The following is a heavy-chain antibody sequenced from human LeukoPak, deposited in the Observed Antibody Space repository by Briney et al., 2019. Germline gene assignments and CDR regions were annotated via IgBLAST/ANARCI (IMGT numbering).Heavy chain of an antibody. CDR2: INGDGSST. J-gene: IGHJ4*02. D-gene: IGHD6-13*01. CDR3: ARGGVAAGGDY. CDR1: GFTFGTHW. V-gene: IGHV3-74*01. Sequence: GGSLRLSCVASGFTFGTHWMHWVRQAPGKGLVWVSRINGDGSSTSYADSVKGRFTISRDNAKNTMYLQMNSLRAEDTAVYYCARGGVAAGGDYWGQGSLVTVSS.